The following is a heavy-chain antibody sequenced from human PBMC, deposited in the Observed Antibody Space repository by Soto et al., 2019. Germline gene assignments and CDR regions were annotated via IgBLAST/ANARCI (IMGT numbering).Heavy chain of an antibody. CDR2: IHYSGST. D-gene: IGHD6-13*01. V-gene: IGHV4-39*01. CDR1: GGSISSSSYY. CDR3: ARHGTGGDRNFDY. J-gene: IGHJ4*02. Sequence: LSLTCTVSGGSISSSSYYWGWIRQPPGKGLEWIGSIHYSGSTYYNPSLKSRVTISVDTSKNQFSLKLSSVTAADTAVYYCARHGTGGDRNFDYWGQGTLVTVSS.